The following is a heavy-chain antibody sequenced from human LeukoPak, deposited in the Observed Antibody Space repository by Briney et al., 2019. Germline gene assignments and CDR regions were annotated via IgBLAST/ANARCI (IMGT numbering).Heavy chain of an antibody. J-gene: IGHJ4*02. Sequence: PGGSLRLSCAVSGFTFSSYAMHWVRQAPGKGLEWVAVISYDGSNKYYADSVKGRFTISRDNSKNTLYLQMNSLRAEDTAVYYCARDLPSGYSSTLYGSWLDYWGQGTLVTVSS. V-gene: IGHV3-30-3*01. D-gene: IGHD6-13*01. CDR3: ARDLPSGYSSTLYGSWLDY. CDR2: ISYDGSNK. CDR1: GFTFSSYA.